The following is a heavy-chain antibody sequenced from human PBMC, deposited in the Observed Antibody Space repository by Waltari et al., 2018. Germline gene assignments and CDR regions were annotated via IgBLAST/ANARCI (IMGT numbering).Heavy chain of an antibody. Sequence: QMQLVESGGGVVQPGGSLRLTCAASRFTFCRYVMHLFRQGPGKGREGGALRRYGGRNEYYADCVKGRLTISRDKSKNALFLHMNSQRAEDTAVYYCAKDGSCVVVPEAMLDYYMDVWGKGTTVSVSS. CDR3: AKDGSCVVVPEAMLDYYMDV. J-gene: IGHJ6*03. CDR2: RRYGGRNE. CDR1: RFTFCRYV. D-gene: IGHD2-2*01. V-gene: IGHV3-30*02.